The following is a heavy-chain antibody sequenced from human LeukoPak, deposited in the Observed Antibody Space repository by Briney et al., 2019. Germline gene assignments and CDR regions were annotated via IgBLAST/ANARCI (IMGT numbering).Heavy chain of an antibody. CDR1: GFTFSSYS. CDR3: ARDRPYGSGSYPRYYYYYYYMDV. Sequence: GGSLRLSCAGSGFTFSSYSMDWVRQAPGKGLEWVSYISTSSNAIYYADSVKGQFTISRDNSKNSLYLQMSSLRAEDTAVYYCARDRPYGSGSYPRYYYYYYYMDVWGKGTTVTVSS. V-gene: IGHV3-48*01. CDR2: ISTSSNAI. D-gene: IGHD3-10*01. J-gene: IGHJ6*03.